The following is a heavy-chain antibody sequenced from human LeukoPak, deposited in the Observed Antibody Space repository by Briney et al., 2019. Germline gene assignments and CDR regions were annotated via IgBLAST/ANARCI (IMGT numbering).Heavy chain of an antibody. CDR2: TSSSDAGT. Sequence: GGSLRLSCAAFGFPLSSYAMSWVRQAPGKGLEWVSATSSSDAGTYHADSVRGRFTISRDNSKNTLYLQMNSLRVEDAAVYYCARVRYSDSSVLTRKRSYYFDYWGQGTLVTVSS. V-gene: IGHV3-23*01. CDR1: GFPLSSYA. J-gene: IGHJ4*02. CDR3: ARVRYSDSSVLTRKRSYYFDY. D-gene: IGHD3-22*01.